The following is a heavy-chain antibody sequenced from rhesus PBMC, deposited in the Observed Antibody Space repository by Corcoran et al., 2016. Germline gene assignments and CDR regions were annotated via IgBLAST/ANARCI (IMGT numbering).Heavy chain of an antibody. CDR2: IGGSSGST. CDR3: VRSGSSWASFAN. Sequence: QVQLQESGPGVVKPSETLSPTCAVSGASITTYSLLRWSRQSPGKGREWIAHIGGSSGSTNYNPSLKSRVTISKDTSKNQFSLNLISVTAADTAMYYCVRSGSSWASFANWGQGVLVTVSS. J-gene: IGHJ4*01. CDR1: GASITTYSL. V-gene: IGHV4-127*01. D-gene: IGHD6-13*01.